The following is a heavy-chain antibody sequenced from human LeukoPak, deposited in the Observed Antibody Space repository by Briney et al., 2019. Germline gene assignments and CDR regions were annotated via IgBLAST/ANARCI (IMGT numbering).Heavy chain of an antibody. CDR3: AKGIAAAGYFDY. Sequence: GGSRRLSCAASGFTFDDYAMHWVRQAPGKGLEWVSLISGDGGSTYYADSVKGRFTISRDNSKNSLYLQMNSLRTEDTALYYCAKGIAAAGYFDYWGQGTLVTVSS. V-gene: IGHV3-43*02. CDR2: ISGDGGST. CDR1: GFTFDDYA. J-gene: IGHJ4*02. D-gene: IGHD6-13*01.